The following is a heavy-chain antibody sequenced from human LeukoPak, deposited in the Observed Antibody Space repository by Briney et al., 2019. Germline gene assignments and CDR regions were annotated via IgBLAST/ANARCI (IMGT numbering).Heavy chain of an antibody. Sequence: ASVKVSCKASGYTFTGYYMHWVRQAPGQGLEWMGWINPNSGGTNYAQKFQGRVTMTRDTSISTAHMELSRLRSDDTAVYYCARDLSAGQYYDFWSGYHYSSDPYFDYWGQGTLVTVSS. D-gene: IGHD3-3*01. CDR3: ARDLSAGQYYDFWSGYHYSSDPYFDY. CDR2: INPNSGGT. J-gene: IGHJ4*02. V-gene: IGHV1-2*02. CDR1: GYTFTGYY.